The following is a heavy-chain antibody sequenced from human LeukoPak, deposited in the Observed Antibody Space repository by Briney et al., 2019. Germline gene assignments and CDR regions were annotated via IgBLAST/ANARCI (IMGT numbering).Heavy chain of an antibody. CDR1: GGSISSYY. CDR2: IYYSGST. CDR3: ARARYYYDSSGPLTFPFDY. Sequence: SETLSLTCTVSGGSISSYYWSWLRQPPGKGLEWIGYIYYSGSTNYNPSLKSRVTISVDTSKNQFSLKLSSVTAADTAVYYCARARYYYDSSGPLTFPFDYWGQGTLVTVSS. V-gene: IGHV4-59*01. D-gene: IGHD3-22*01. J-gene: IGHJ4*02.